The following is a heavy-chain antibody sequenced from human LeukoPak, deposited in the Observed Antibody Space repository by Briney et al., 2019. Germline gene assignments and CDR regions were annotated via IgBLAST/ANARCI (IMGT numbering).Heavy chain of an antibody. D-gene: IGHD4-17*01. CDR3: ARFGATVTTTASNDAFDI. V-gene: IGHV1-58*02. CDR2: IVVGSGNT. CDR1: EFTFTSSA. Sequence: GASVKVSCKASEFTFTSSAMQWVRQARGQRLEWIGWIVVGSGNTNYAQKFQERVTITRDMSTSTAYMELSSPRSEDTAVYYCARFGATVTTTASNDAFDIWGQGTMVTVSS. J-gene: IGHJ3*02.